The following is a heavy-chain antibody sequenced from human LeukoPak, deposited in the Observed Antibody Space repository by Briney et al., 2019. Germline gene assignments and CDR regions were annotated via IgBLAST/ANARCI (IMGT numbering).Heavy chain of an antibody. Sequence: TGRSLRLSCAASGFTFSSYGMHWVRQAPGKGLEWVAVISYDGSNKYYADSVKGRFTISRDNSKNTLYLQMNSLRAEDTAVYYCAKALTGTTGYWGQGILVTVSS. V-gene: IGHV3-30*18. D-gene: IGHD1-1*01. CDR1: GFTFSSYG. CDR3: AKALTGTTGY. CDR2: ISYDGSNK. J-gene: IGHJ4*02.